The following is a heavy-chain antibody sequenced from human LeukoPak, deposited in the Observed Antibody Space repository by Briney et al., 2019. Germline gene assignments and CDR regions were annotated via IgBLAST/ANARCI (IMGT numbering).Heavy chain of an antibody. CDR1: GFTFSSYS. D-gene: IGHD1-26*01. CDR3: AKDDGGSYYIYYYYMDV. V-gene: IGHV3-21*04. J-gene: IGHJ6*03. Sequence: GGSLRLSCAASGFTFSSYSMNWVRQAPGKGLEWVSLISSSSSYIYYADSVKGRFTISRDNSKNTLYLQMNSLRAEDTAVYYCAKDDGGSYYIYYYYMDVWGKGTTVTISS. CDR2: ISSSSSYI.